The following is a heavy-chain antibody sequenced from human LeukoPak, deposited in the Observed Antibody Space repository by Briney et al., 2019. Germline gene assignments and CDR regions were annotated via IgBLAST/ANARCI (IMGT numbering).Heavy chain of an antibody. V-gene: IGHV3-7*01. CDR1: GFTFSNYW. D-gene: IGHD3-3*01. Sequence: PGVSLRLSCAASGFTFSNYWMSWVRQAPGKGLEWVANIKQDGGEKYYVDSVKGRFTISRDNAKNSLYLQMNSLRAEDTAVYYCARDPTIFGVVIVPDYWGQGTLVTVSS. CDR2: IKQDGGEK. J-gene: IGHJ4*02. CDR3: ARDPTIFGVVIVPDY.